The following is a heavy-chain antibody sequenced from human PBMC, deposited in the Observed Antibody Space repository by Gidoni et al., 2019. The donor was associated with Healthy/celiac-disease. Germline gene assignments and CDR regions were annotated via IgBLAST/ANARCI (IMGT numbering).Heavy chain of an antibody. J-gene: IGHJ4*02. CDR1: GFTFSNAW. CDR3: TTEGSCWFLHFDY. V-gene: IGHV3-15*07. D-gene: IGHD6-19*01. Sequence: EVQLVESGGGLVKPGGSLRLSCAAAGFTFSNAWMNWVRQAPGKGLEWVGRIKSKTDGGTTDYAAPVKGRFTISRDDSKNTLYLQMNSLKTEDTAVYYCTTEGSCWFLHFDYWGQGTLVTVSS. CDR2: IKSKTDGGTT.